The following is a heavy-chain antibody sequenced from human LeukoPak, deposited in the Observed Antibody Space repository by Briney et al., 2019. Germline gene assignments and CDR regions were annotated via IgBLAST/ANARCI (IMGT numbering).Heavy chain of an antibody. V-gene: IGHV3-30-3*01. Sequence: PGGSLRLSCAASGFTFSSYAMHWVRQAPGKGLEWVAVISYDGSNKYYADSVKGRFTIFRDNSKNTLYLQMNSLRAEDTAVYYCARDRAEIVVVPAAMVYWGQGTLVTVSS. D-gene: IGHD2-2*01. CDR2: ISYDGSNK. J-gene: IGHJ4*02. CDR1: GFTFSSYA. CDR3: ARDRAEIVVVPAAMVY.